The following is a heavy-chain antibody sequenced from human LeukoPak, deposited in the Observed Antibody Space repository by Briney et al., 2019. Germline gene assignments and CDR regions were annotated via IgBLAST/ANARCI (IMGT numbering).Heavy chain of an antibody. CDR3: ARDRRDDYGDYLPDY. CDR1: GYTFTGYF. D-gene: IGHD4-17*01. Sequence: LAASVKVSCKASGYTFTGYFMHWVRRAPGQGLEWMGWVDPNSGGTNYAQKFQGRVTMTRDTSISTAYMELSRLRSDDTAVYYCARDRRDDYGDYLPDYWGQGTLVTVSS. V-gene: IGHV1-2*03. CDR2: VDPNSGGT. J-gene: IGHJ4*02.